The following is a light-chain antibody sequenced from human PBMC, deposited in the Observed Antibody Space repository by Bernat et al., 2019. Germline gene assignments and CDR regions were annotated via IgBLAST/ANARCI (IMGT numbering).Light chain of an antibody. Sequence: NFMLTQPHSVSESPGKTVTISCTRSSGNIASKYVQWYQQRPGSSPITVIYENKERPSGVPNRFSGSIDSSSNSASLTISGLQSEDEADYFGQSYDDTTVIFGGGTKLTVL. CDR3: QSYDDTTVI. CDR1: SGNIASKY. J-gene: IGLJ2*01. V-gene: IGLV6-57*01. CDR2: ENK.